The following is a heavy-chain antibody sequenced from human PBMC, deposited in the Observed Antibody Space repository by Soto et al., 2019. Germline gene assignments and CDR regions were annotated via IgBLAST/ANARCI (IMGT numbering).Heavy chain of an antibody. V-gene: IGHV1-69*06. D-gene: IGHD7-27*01. Sequence: QVQLVQSGAEVKKPGSSVKVSCEASGGTFSGHAISWVRQAPGQGPEWMGGLIPLFGTTQHAQKFQDRLTIPADKSTTTPYMGLTSLPFGDTAIFYWARGANWGYGFDSWGQGTLVTVSS. J-gene: IGHJ4*02. CDR3: ARGANWGYGFDS. CDR1: GGTFSGHA. CDR2: LIPLFGTT.